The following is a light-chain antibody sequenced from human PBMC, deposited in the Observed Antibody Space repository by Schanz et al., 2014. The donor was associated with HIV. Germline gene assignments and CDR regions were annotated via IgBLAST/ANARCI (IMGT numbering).Light chain of an antibody. CDR1: SSNFRSNA. J-gene: IGLJ2*01. V-gene: IGLV1-44*01. Sequence: QSVLTQPPSASGTPGQRVTISCSGSSSNFRSNAENWYQQLPGTAPRLVIYNTFHRPSGVPDRFSGSKSGTSASLAITGLQAEDEADYYCQSYDSTLSAVVFGGGTKLTVL. CDR2: NTF. CDR3: QSYDSTLSAVV.